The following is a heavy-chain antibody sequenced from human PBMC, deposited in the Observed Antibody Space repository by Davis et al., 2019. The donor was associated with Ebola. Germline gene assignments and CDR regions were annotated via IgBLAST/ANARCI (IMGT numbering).Heavy chain of an antibody. V-gene: IGHV4-39*01. J-gene: IGHJ4*02. Sequence: GSLRLSCTVSGGSIISSSSYWGWIRQPPRKGLEWIGSIYYSGSTYYNPSLKSRVTISVDTSKNQFSLKLSSVTAADTAVYYCARLGSGSLRDWGQGTLVTVSS. CDR3: ARLGSGSLRD. CDR2: IYYSGST. CDR1: GGSIISSSSY. D-gene: IGHD1-26*01.